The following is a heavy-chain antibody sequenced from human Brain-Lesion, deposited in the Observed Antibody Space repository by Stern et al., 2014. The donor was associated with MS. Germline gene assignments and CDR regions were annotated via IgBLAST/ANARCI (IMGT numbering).Heavy chain of an antibody. Sequence: QLQLQESGPGLVKPSETLSLTCTVSGGPISSSSYYWGWIRQPPGKGLEXIGTIHYTGSTNYNPSLKSRVTFSVDMSRNQFSLKLGSVTAADTAVYYCASWVGARRRRFDYWGQGTLVTVSS. CDR2: IHYTGST. CDR1: GGPISSSSYY. V-gene: IGHV4-39*01. D-gene: IGHD1-26*01. J-gene: IGHJ4*02. CDR3: ASWVGARRRRFDY.